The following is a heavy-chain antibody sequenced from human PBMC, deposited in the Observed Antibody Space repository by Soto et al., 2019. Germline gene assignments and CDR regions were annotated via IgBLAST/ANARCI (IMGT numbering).Heavy chain of an antibody. CDR3: ATGTDVGWLGNPNQALDV. Sequence: EVQLVQSGGALVQPGGSLRLSCAASGFTPSRLSMNWVRQAPGKGLEWISYINSAGSIIYYADSVKGRFTISRDNAKNSLYLQMNSLRAEDTAVYYCATGTDVGWLGNPNQALDVWGQGTMVTVSS. CDR1: GFTPSRLS. J-gene: IGHJ3*01. V-gene: IGHV3-48*01. CDR2: INSAGSII. D-gene: IGHD3-9*01.